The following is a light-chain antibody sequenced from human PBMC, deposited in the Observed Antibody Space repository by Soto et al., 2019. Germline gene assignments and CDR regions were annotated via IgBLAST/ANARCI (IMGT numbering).Light chain of an antibody. CDR1: QTISTY. Sequence: IQMTQSPSSLAASVGDRITITCRASQTISTYVNWYRQKSGAAPELLLYDASTLQSGVPSRFSGGASGTDFTLTISSLQLEDFATYCCQQTYNTPLTFGQGTKVEIK. CDR3: QQTYNTPLT. CDR2: DAS. J-gene: IGKJ1*01. V-gene: IGKV1-39*01.